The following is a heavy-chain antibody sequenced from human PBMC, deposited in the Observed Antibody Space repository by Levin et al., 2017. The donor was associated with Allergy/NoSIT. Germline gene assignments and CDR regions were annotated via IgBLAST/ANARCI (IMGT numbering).Heavy chain of an antibody. J-gene: IGHJ4*02. CDR1: GFTFSSYG. CDR2: ISYDGSNK. D-gene: IGHD3-10*01. CDR3: AKGGGVLWFGDRFDY. Sequence: RTGGSLRLSCAASGFTFSSYGMHWVRQAPGKGLEWVAVISYDGSNKYYADSVKGRFTISRDNSKNTLYLQMNSLRAEDTAVYYCAKGGGVLWFGDRFDYWGQGTLVTVSS. V-gene: IGHV3-30*18.